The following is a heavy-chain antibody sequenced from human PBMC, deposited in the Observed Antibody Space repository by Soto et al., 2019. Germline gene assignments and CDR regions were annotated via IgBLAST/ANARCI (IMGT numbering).Heavy chain of an antibody. CDR2: ISHDETNK. CDR3: ARDRSASGFYFDY. D-gene: IGHD6-19*01. J-gene: IGHJ4*02. CDR1: GFTFRAYA. Sequence: GGSLRLSCAASGFTFRAYAMHWVRQAPGKGLEWAALISHDETNKNYIDSVKGRFTISRDNSKNTLYLQMNSLRPEDTAVYYCARDRSASGFYFDYWGQGALVTVSS. V-gene: IGHV3-30-3*01.